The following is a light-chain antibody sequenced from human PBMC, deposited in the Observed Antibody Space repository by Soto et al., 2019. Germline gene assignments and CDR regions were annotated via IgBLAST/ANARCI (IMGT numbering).Light chain of an antibody. V-gene: IGLV3-21*02. CDR3: HVWDRSSGHYI. CDR2: DDS. CDR1: NTGRKS. J-gene: IGLJ1*01. Sequence: SYELTQPPSVSVAPGQTARISCGGNNTGRKSVHWYQQKPGRAPVVVVYDDSDRPSGIPERFSGANSGDTATLTISRVEAGDEADYYCHVWDRSSGHYIFGTGTKVTVL.